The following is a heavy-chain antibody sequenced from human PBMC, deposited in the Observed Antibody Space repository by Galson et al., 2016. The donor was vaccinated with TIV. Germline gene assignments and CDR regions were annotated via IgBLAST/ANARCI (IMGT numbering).Heavy chain of an antibody. CDR2: INPKTGAT. J-gene: IGHJ3*01. D-gene: IGHD3-10*01. Sequence: SVKVSCKASGYSFTGYFMHWVRQAPGQGLEWMGWINPKTGATTYAQEFQGRITMTRDTSASTVSMDLNRLQSEDTAVYYCARSDSYYKYALDVWGQGTTVTVSS. V-gene: IGHV1-2*02. CDR3: ARSDSYYKYALDV. CDR1: GYSFTGYF.